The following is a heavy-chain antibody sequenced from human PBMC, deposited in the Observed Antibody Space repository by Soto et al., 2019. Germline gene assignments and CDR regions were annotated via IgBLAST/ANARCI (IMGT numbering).Heavy chain of an antibody. CDR3: AIWSIWNPLYYRGMDV. J-gene: IGHJ6*02. V-gene: IGHV1-69*06. CDR1: GGAFTNYS. Sequence: QVQLLQSGAEVKKPGSSVKVSCKVSGGAFTNYSLNWVRHAPGQGLEWLGGIIPLHNTSNYSLKLLGRGSVTADISSNTFYMHLSGLTSDDTATYYCAIWSIWNPLYYRGMDVWGQGTTVTVSS. CDR2: IIPLHNTS. D-gene: IGHD1-20*01.